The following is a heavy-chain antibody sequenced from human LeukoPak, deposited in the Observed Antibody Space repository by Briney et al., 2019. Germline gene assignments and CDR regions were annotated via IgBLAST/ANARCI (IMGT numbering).Heavy chain of an antibody. Sequence: GGSLRLSCAASGFSFSNYAMSWVRQTPGKGLEWVSDISGSGGSTFYADSVKGRFTISRDTSKNTLYLQMNSLRAEDTAIYYCAKDAKYDVSFYFDYWGQGTLVTVSS. CDR1: GFSFSNYA. CDR2: ISGSGGST. D-gene: IGHD3-3*01. V-gene: IGHV3-23*01. CDR3: AKDAKYDVSFYFDY. J-gene: IGHJ4*02.